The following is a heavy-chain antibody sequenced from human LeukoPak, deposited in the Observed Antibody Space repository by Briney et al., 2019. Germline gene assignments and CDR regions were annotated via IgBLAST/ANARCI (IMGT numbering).Heavy chain of an antibody. D-gene: IGHD5-18*01. V-gene: IGHV3-7*01. CDR3: AREGYTSGYGVIDY. CDR2: IKRDGSEK. Sequence: PGGSLRLSCAASGFSFSSYWMAWVRRAPGKGLEWVANIKRDGSEKYYVISVEGRFTISRDNAKNSLYLQMNSLRAEDTAAYYCAREGYTSGYGVIDYWGQGTLVTVSS. CDR1: GFSFSSYW. J-gene: IGHJ4*02.